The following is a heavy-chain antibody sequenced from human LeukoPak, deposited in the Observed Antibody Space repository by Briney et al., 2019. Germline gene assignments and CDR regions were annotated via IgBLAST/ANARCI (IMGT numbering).Heavy chain of an antibody. CDR2: IIPILGIA. CDR3: ARDIGYSSGWSFDY. Sequence: SVKVSCKASGGTFSSYAISWVRQAPGQGLEWMGRIIPILGIANYAQKFQGRVTITADKSTSTAYMELRSLRSDDTAVYYCARDIGYSSGWSFDYWGQGTLVTVSS. V-gene: IGHV1-69*04. J-gene: IGHJ4*02. CDR1: GGTFSSYA. D-gene: IGHD6-19*01.